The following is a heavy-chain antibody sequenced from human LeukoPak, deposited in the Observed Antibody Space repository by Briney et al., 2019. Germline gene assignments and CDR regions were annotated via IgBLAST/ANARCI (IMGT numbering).Heavy chain of an antibody. CDR3: ARIGGSFCFYYYMDV. D-gene: IGHD3-10*01. V-gene: IGHV4-34*01. Sequence: SETLSLTCAVYGGSFSGYYWSWIRQPPGKGLEWIGEINHSGSTNYNPSLKSRVTISVDTSKNQFTLRLSSVTAADTALYYCARIGGSFCFYYYMDVWGKGTTVTVSS. CDR1: GGSFSGYY. J-gene: IGHJ6*03. CDR2: INHSGST.